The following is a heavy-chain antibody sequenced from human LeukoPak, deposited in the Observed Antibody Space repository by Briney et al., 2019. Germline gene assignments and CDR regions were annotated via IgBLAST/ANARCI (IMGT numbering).Heavy chain of an antibody. Sequence: SETLSLTCTVSGGSISRRNYYWGWIRQTPGKGLEWIGSIYYSGSSYYNPSLKSRVTISIDTSNNHFSLKLSSVTAADTAVYYCARGDWELLIPDYWGQGTLVTVSS. CDR3: ARGDWELLIPDY. CDR2: IYYSGSS. J-gene: IGHJ4*02. D-gene: IGHD1-26*01. CDR1: GGSISRRNYY. V-gene: IGHV4-39*07.